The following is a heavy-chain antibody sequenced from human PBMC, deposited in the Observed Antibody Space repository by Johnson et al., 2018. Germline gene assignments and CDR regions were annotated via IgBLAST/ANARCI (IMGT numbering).Heavy chain of an antibody. CDR3: ARPHVGRGYRIEYFQH. Sequence: EVQLVESGAEVKKPGESLKISCKASGYSFTNYWIGWVRQMSGKGLEWMGIIHPGDSDNRYSQSFPAQVTISADKSISTAYLQWRSLKASDTARYYCARPHVGRGYRIEYFQHWGQGTLVTVSS. V-gene: IGHV5-51*01. J-gene: IGHJ1*01. CDR2: IHPGDSDN. D-gene: IGHD3-22*01. CDR1: GYSFTNYW.